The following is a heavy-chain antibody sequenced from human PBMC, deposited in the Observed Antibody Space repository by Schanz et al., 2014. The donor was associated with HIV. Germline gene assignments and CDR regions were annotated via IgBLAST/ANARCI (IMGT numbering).Heavy chain of an antibody. CDR2: ISGNGDSA. D-gene: IGHD1-20*01. Sequence: EVQLLESGGGLVQPGGFLRLSCAASRFTFSRYGMSWVRQTPDKGLEWVSSISGNGDSAYYADSVKGRFTISRDNTKNSLYLQMNSLRAEDTAVYYCARDYHWNWFDPWGQGTSVTVSS. CDR3: ARDYHWNWFDP. J-gene: IGHJ5*02. V-gene: IGHV3-23*01. CDR1: RFTFSRYG.